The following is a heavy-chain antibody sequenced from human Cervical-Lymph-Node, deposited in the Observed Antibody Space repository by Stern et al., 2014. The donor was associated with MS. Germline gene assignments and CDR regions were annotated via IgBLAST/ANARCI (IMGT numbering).Heavy chain of an antibody. CDR2: INPNNGDT. CDR1: GYTFTAYY. CDR3: ARDLGTVTTPGDY. D-gene: IGHD4-17*01. J-gene: IGHJ4*02. Sequence: QVQLVQSGAEVKKPGASVSVSCKASGYTFTAYYLHWVRQAPGQGLEWMGWINPNNGDTKYAQNFQGWVTMTRDTSISTAYMDLGSLTSDDTAVYYCARDLGTVTTPGDYWGQGTLVTVSS. V-gene: IGHV1-2*04.